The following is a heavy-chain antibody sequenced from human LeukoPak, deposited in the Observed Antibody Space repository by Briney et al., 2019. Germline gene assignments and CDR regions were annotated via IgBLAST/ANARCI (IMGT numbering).Heavy chain of an antibody. Sequence: PGGSLRLSCAASGFTFSSYAMSWVRQAPGKGLEWVSAISGSGGNTYFADSVKGRFTISRDNSKNTLYLQMNSLRAEDTAVYYCARGAMATKSFDYWGQGTLVTVSS. V-gene: IGHV3-23*01. CDR2: ISGSGGNT. CDR1: GFTFSSYA. J-gene: IGHJ4*02. CDR3: ARGAMATKSFDY. D-gene: IGHD5-24*01.